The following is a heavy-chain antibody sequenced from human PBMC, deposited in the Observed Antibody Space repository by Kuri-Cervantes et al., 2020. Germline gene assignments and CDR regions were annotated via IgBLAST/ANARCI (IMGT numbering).Heavy chain of an antibody. CDR3: ASRVVVTAAFDI. J-gene: IGHJ3*02. CDR1: GGSISIYY. CDR2: IYYRGST. V-gene: IGHV4-59*01. D-gene: IGHD2-21*02. Sequence: SEILSPTCTVSGGSISIYYWSWIRQPPGKGLEWIGYIYYRGSTNYNPSLKSRATISVDTSKNQFSLKLSSVTAADTAVYYCASRVVVTAAFDIWGQGTMVTVSS.